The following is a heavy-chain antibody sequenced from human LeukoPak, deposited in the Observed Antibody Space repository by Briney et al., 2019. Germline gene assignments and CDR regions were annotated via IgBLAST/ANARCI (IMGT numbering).Heavy chain of an antibody. D-gene: IGHD4-11*01. V-gene: IGHV3-23*01. CDR2: IRYGADSA. CDR3: AKGLTTHDY. J-gene: IGHJ4*02. Sequence: GGTLRLSCAASGFTFIDYAMTWVRQARGKGLEWVSTIRYGADSAYYADSVKGRFTISRDNSKNTVYLQMNSLRVDDTAVYYCAKGLTTHDYWGQGTLVTVSS. CDR1: GFTFIDYA.